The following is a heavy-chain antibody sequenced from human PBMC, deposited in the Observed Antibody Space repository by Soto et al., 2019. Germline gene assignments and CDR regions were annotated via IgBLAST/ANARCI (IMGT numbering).Heavy chain of an antibody. J-gene: IGHJ3*02. D-gene: IGHD2-2*01. CDR1: GYTFTSYA. V-gene: IGHV1-3*01. CDR2: INAGNGNT. Sequence: ASVKVSCKASGYTFTSYAMHWVRQAPGQRLEWMGWINAGNGNTKYSQKFQGRVTITRDTSASTAYMELSSLRSEDTAVYYCARIVVVVPAATPHDAFDIWGQGTMVTVS. CDR3: ARIVVVVPAATPHDAFDI.